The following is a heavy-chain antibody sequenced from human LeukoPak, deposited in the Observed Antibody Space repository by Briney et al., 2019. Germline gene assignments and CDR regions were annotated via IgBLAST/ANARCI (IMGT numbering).Heavy chain of an antibody. V-gene: IGHV4-39*07. CDR2: ILCSGNN. CDR1: GGSISSSNHY. J-gene: IGHJ3*02. CDR3: ARVIVGAADDAFDI. D-gene: IGHD1-26*01. Sequence: SETLSLSCTVSGGSISSSNHYWGRIRPRPGKGLEWIGSILCSGNNHDNPSFKSPATLSVDTSKNQFSLKLSSVTAADTAVYYCARVIVGAADDAFDIWGQGTMATVSS.